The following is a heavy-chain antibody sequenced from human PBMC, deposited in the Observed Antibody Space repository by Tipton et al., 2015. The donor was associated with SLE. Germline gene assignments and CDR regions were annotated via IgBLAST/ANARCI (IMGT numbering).Heavy chain of an antibody. D-gene: IGHD2-15*01. CDR2: IYYSGST. CDR1: GGSISSYY. Sequence: LRLSCTVSGGSISSYYWSWIRQPPGKGLEWVGYIYYSGSTNYNPSLKSRVTISVDTSKNQFSLKLSSVTAADTAVYYCARLLNPEHAFDIWGQGTMVTVSS. V-gene: IGHV4-59*08. J-gene: IGHJ3*02. CDR3: ARLLNPEHAFDI.